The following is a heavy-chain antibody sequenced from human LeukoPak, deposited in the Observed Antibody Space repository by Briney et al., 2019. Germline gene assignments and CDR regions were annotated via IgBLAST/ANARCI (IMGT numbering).Heavy chain of an antibody. D-gene: IGHD3-10*01. CDR2: IYYSGST. CDR3: ASSYGWINS. Sequence: SETLSLTCTVSGGSISSYYWSWIRQPPGKGLEWIGYIYYSGSTNYNPSLKSRVTISVDTSKNQFSLQLNSVTPEDTAVYFCASSYGWINSWGQGTLVTVSS. CDR1: GGSISSYY. V-gene: IGHV4-59*12. J-gene: IGHJ4*02.